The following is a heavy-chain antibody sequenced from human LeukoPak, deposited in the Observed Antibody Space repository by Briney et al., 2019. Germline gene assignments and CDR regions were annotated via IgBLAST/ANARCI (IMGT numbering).Heavy chain of an antibody. CDR3: ARGARPRGGYYYYYMDV. J-gene: IGHJ6*03. V-gene: IGHV4-4*07. CDR2: IYTSGST. Sequence: PSETLSLTCTVSGGSISSYYWSWIRQPAGKGLEWIGRIYTSGSTNYNPSLKSRVTISVDTSKNQFSLKLSSVTAADTAVYYCARGARPRGGYYYYYMDVWGKGTTVTVSS. D-gene: IGHD3-16*01. CDR1: GGSISSYY.